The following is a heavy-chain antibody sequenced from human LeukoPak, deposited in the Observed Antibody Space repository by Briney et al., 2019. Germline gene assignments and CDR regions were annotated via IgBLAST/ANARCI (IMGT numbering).Heavy chain of an antibody. CDR1: GGSISSSSYY. J-gene: IGHJ4*02. CDR3: ARDTTRWLQLDY. D-gene: IGHD5-24*01. V-gene: IGHV4-39*07. CDR2: IYYSGST. Sequence: SETLSLTCTVSGGSISSSSYYWGWIRQPPGKGLEWIGSIYYSGSTYYNPSLKSRVTISVDTSKNQFSLKLSSVTAADTAVYYCARDTTRWLQLDYWGQGTLVTVSS.